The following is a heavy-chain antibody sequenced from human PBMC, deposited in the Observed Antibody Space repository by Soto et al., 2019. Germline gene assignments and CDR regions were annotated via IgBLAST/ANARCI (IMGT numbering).Heavy chain of an antibody. J-gene: IGHJ5*02. V-gene: IGHV4-31*03. CDR3: ARDLRGRGSGRFDP. CDR1: GDSITSGGYY. Sequence: QVQLQESGPGLVKPSQTLSLTCTVSGDSITSGGYYWTWSRHHPGKGLEWIGYIYYRGVTYYNPSLKRRVSISVDTSKTQVLLKLRSVTAADTAMYYCARDLRGRGSGRFDPWGQGSLVTVSS. CDR2: IYYRGVT. D-gene: IGHD3-10*01.